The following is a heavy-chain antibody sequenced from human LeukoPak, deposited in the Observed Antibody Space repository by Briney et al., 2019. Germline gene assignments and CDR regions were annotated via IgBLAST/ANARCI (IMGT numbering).Heavy chain of an antibody. CDR1: GGSISSGDYY. V-gene: IGHV4-30-4*01. J-gene: IGHJ5*02. D-gene: IGHD6-13*01. CDR2: IYYSGST. CDR3: ARASDSSSWENWFDP. Sequence: PSETLSLTCTVSGGSISSGDYYWSWIRQPPGKGLEWIGYIYYSGSTYYNPSLKSRVTISVDTSKNQFSLKLSSVTAADTAVYYCARASDSSSWENWFDPWGQGTLVTVSS.